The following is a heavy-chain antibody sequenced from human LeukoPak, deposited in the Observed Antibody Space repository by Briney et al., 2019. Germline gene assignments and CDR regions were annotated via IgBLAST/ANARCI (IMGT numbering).Heavy chain of an antibody. CDR3: AKDRRGRYSSGCLDY. CDR2: IRYDGSNK. CDR1: GFTFSSYG. J-gene: IGHJ4*02. V-gene: IGHV3-30*02. D-gene: IGHD6-19*01. Sequence: GGSLRLSCAASGFTFSSYGMHWVRQAPGKGLEWVAFIRYDGSNKYYADSMKGRFTISRDNSKNTLYLQMNSLRAEDTAVYYCAKDRRGRYSSGCLDYWGQGTLVTVSS.